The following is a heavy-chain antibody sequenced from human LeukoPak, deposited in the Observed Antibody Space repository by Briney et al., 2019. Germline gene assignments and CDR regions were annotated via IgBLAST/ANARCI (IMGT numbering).Heavy chain of an antibody. Sequence: GEPLKISCEGSGYNFSGYWMSWARQMPGKGLEWMGRIDPSDSYTNYSPSFQGHVTISTDTSIGTAYLQWSSLKASDTAKYYCARLVGGTVDYWGQGALVTVSS. CDR3: ARLVGGTVDY. CDR2: IDPSDSYT. V-gene: IGHV5-10-1*01. J-gene: IGHJ4*02. D-gene: IGHD1-26*01. CDR1: GYNFSGYW.